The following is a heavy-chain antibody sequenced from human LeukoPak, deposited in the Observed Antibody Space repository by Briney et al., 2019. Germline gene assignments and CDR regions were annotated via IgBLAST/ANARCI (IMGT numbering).Heavy chain of an antibody. Sequence: ASVRVSYKASGYTFTSYGIRWVRQAAGQGLEWMGWISAYNGNTNYAQKLQGRVTMTTDTSTSTAYMELRSLRSHDTAVYYCARSGLYSSSWYGWFDPWGQGTLVTVSS. D-gene: IGHD6-13*01. J-gene: IGHJ5*02. V-gene: IGHV1-18*04. CDR1: GYTFTSYG. CDR3: ARSGLYSSSWYGWFDP. CDR2: ISAYNGNT.